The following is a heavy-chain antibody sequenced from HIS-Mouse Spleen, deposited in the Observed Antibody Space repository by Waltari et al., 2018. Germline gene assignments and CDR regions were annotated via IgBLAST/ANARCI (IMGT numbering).Heavy chain of an antibody. CDR3: ARAGDSSGWRDFDY. CDR2: ISYEGSNK. V-gene: IGHV3-30*04. CDR1: GFTFSSYA. Sequence: QVQLVESGGGVVQPGRSLRLSCAASGFTFSSYAMHWDRQAPGKGREWVAVISYEGSNKYYADSVKGRFTISRDNSKNTLYLQMNSLRAEDTAVYYCARAGDSSGWRDFDYWGQGTLVTVSS. J-gene: IGHJ4*02. D-gene: IGHD6-19*01.